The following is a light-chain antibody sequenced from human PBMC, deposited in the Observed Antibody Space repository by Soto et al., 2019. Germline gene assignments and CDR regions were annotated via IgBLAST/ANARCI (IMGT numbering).Light chain of an antibody. J-gene: IGKJ1*01. CDR3: QQLNTYPPT. CDR2: AAS. Sequence: IQLTQSPSSLSASLGARVAVTCRASQGISSYLAWYQQKAGKAPKLLIYAASTLRSGVPSRFSGSGSATDFTLTISSLQPDDFATYYCQQLNTYPPTFGQGTKVDIK. V-gene: IGKV1-9*01. CDR1: QGISSY.